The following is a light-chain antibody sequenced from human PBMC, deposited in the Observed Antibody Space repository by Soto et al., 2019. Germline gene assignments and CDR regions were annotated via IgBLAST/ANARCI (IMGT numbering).Light chain of an antibody. CDR3: LQHNFYPPT. Sequence: DIQMTQSPSAMSASVGDIVTITCRASQGIHKYLAWFQQKPGKVPKRLIYGASSLQSGVPSRFSGSGSGTEFTLTISSLQPEDFATYYCLQHNFYPPTFGQGTRLE. J-gene: IGKJ5*01. CDR1: QGIHKY. V-gene: IGKV1-17*03. CDR2: GAS.